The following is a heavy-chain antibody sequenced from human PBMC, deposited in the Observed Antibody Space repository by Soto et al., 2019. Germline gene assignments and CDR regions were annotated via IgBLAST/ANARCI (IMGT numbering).Heavy chain of an antibody. CDR2: ISTTSSNV. J-gene: IGHJ5*02. Sequence: EVQLVESGGGLVKPGGSLRLSCAASGFTFSSYSMNWVRQAPGKDLEWISAISTTSSNVYYADSVKGPCTISRDNAKRSLYLQMNSLRTEDTAVYYCARDSLIFAPPAMGSVGFEPWGQGTLVTVSS. CDR1: GFTFSSYS. CDR3: ARDSLIFAPPAMGSVGFEP. D-gene: IGHD2-2*01. V-gene: IGHV3-21*06.